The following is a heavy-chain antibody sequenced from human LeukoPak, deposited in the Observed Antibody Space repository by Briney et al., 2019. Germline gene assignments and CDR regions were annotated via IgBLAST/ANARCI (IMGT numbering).Heavy chain of an antibody. CDR1: GGSFSGYY. V-gene: IGHV4-34*01. CDR3: ARGVAGYNWFDP. D-gene: IGHD6-19*01. J-gene: IGHJ5*02. Sequence: SETLSFNCAVYGGSFSGYYWSWIRQPPGKGLEWIGEINHSGSTNYNPSLKSRVTISVDTSKNPFFLKLSSVTAADTAVYYCARGVAGYNWFDPWGQGTLVTVSS. CDR2: INHSGST.